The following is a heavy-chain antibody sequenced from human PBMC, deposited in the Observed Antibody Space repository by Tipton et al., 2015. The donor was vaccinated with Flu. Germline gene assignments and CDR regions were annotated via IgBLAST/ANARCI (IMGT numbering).Heavy chain of an antibody. Sequence: TLSLTCTVSGGSINNDYWSWIRQPPGKGLEWIGYIYYSRSTNYNPSLKSRVAIAADTSKDQISLKLSSVTAADTAVYYCARHRGRYFDFDYWGQGTLVTVTS. J-gene: IGHJ4*02. D-gene: IGHD3-9*01. V-gene: IGHV4-59*08. CDR3: ARHRGRYFDFDY. CDR1: GGSINNDY. CDR2: IYYSRST.